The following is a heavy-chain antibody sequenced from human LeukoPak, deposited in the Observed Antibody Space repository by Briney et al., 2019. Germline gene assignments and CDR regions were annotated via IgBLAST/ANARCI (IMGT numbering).Heavy chain of an antibody. Sequence: GGSLRLSCAASGFTFSSYSMNWVRQAPGKGLEWVSSISSSSSYIYYADSVKGRFTISRDNAKNSLYLQMNSLRAEDTAVYYCARDIEMTMGTDFVYWGQGTLVTVSS. CDR2: ISSSSSYI. J-gene: IGHJ4*02. CDR3: ARDIEMTMGTDFVY. CDR1: GFTFSSYS. V-gene: IGHV3-21*01. D-gene: IGHD4/OR15-4a*01.